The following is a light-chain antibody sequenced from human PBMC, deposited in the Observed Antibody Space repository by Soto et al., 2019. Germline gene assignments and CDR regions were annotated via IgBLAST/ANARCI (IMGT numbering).Light chain of an antibody. CDR1: SSDVGGYNY. V-gene: IGLV2-8*01. Sequence: QSALTQPPSASGSPGQSVTISCTGTSSDVGGYNYVSWYQQHPGKAPKLIIYEVTKRPSGVPDRFSGSKSGNTASLTVSGLQAEDEADYYCTSFAGINNFLVFGGGTKLTVL. CDR2: EVT. CDR3: TSFAGINNFLV. J-gene: IGLJ2*01.